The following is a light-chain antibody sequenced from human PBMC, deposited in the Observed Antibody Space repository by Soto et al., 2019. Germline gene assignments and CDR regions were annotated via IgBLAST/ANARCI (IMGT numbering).Light chain of an antibody. V-gene: IGKV3-15*01. CDR3: QQYNNWPFPSWT. CDR2: GAS. J-gene: IGKJ1*01. Sequence: EIVMTQSPATLSVSPGERATLSCRASQSVSSNLAWYQQKPGQAPRLLIYGASTRATGIPARFSGNGSGTEFTLTISSLQSEDFAVYYCQQYNNWPFPSWTFGQGTKVEIK. CDR1: QSVSSN.